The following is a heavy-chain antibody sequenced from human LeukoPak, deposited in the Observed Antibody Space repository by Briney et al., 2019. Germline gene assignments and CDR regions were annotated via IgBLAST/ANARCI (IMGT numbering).Heavy chain of an antibody. Sequence: GGSLRLSCAASGFTFSSYSMNWVRQAPGKGREWVSYISSSSGTIYYADSVKGRFTISRDNAKNSLYLQMNSLRAEDTAVYYCASTLWVGPANWGQGTLVTVSS. CDR2: ISSSSGTI. D-gene: IGHD2-15*01. V-gene: IGHV3-48*04. CDR3: ASTLWVGPAN. CDR1: GFTFSSYS. J-gene: IGHJ4*02.